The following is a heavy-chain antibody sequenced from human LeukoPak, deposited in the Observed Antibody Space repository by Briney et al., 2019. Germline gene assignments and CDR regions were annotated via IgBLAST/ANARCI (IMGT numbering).Heavy chain of an antibody. CDR1: GFTFSSYG. V-gene: IGHV3-30*18. Sequence: GRSLRLSCAASGFTFSSYGMHWVRQAPGKGLEWVAVISNDRSTKKYADSVKGRFTISRDNSKNTLYVQMNSLRADDAAVYYCAKGRSSYPMDYIFDFWGQGTLVTVSS. CDR3: AKGRSSYPMDYIFDF. D-gene: IGHD3-16*02. CDR2: ISNDRSTK. J-gene: IGHJ4*02.